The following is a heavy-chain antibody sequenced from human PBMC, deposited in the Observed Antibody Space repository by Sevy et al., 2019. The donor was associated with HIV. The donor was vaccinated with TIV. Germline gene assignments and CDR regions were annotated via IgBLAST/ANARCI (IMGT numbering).Heavy chain of an antibody. J-gene: IGHJ5*02. CDR3: AREGVDTAMVTTGGLFDP. V-gene: IGHV4-4*07. CDR2: IYTSGST. Sequence: SETLSLTCTVSGGSISSYYWSWIRQPAGKGLEWIGRIYTSGSTNYNPSLKSRVTMSVDTSKNQFSLKLSSVTAADTAVYYCAREGVDTAMVTTGGLFDPWGQGTLVTVSS. D-gene: IGHD5-18*01. CDR1: GGSISSYY.